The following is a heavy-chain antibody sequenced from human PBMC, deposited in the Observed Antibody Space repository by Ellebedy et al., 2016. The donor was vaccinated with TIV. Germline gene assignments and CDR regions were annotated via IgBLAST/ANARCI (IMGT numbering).Heavy chain of an antibody. CDR1: GYSFSNYW. V-gene: IGHV5-51*01. CDR3: ARRYGVVTPSYWHFDL. CDR2: IYPGDSDT. Sequence: GESLKISCKASGYSFSNYWIGWVRQMPGKGLEWMGIIYPGDSDTRYSPSFQGQVIISADKFTSTSYLQWNSLKASDTAMYYCARRYGVVTPSYWHFDLWGRGTLVTVSS. J-gene: IGHJ2*01. D-gene: IGHD3-3*01.